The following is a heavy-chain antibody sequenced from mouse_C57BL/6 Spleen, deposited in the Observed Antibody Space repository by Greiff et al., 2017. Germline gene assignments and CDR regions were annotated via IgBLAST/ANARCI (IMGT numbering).Heavy chain of an antibody. CDR1: GYTFTSYW. D-gene: IGHD2-4*01. V-gene: IGHV1-64*01. J-gene: IGHJ3*01. CDR3: ARSYDYDGWFAY. CDR2: IHPNSGST. Sequence: VQLQQPGAELVKPGASVKLSCKASGYTFTSYWMHWVKQRPGQGLEWIGMIHPNSGSTNYNEKFKSKATLPVDKSSSTAYMQLSSLTSEDSAVYYCARSYDYDGWFAYWGQGTLVTVSA.